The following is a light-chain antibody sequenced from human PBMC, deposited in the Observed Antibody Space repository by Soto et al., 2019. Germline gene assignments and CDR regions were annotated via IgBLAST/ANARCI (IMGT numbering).Light chain of an antibody. Sequence: QSALTQPASVSGSPGQSITISRTGTGSDIGYFNYVSWYQQQPGKAPKLMIYEVDNRPSGVSIRFSGSKSGSTASLTISGLQAEDEADYYCKSYAVGSTYVFGTGTKLTVL. CDR2: EVD. V-gene: IGLV2-14*01. CDR1: GSDIGYFNY. J-gene: IGLJ1*01. CDR3: KSYAVGSTYV.